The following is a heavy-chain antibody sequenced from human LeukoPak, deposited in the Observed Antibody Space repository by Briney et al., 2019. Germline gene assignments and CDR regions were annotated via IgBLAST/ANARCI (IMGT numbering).Heavy chain of an antibody. J-gene: IGHJ4*02. CDR2: INHSGST. Sequence: SETLSLTCAVYGGSFSGYYWSWIRQPPGKGLEWIGEINHSGSTNYNPSLKSRVTISVDTSKNQFSLKLSSVTASDTAVYYCARESSSSPNSDYWGQGTLVTVSS. CDR3: ARESSSSPNSDY. CDR1: GGSFSGYY. D-gene: IGHD6-13*01. V-gene: IGHV4-34*01.